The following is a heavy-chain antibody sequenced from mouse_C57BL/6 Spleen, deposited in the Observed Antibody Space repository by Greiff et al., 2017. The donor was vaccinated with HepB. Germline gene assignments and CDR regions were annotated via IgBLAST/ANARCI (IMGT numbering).Heavy chain of an antibody. Sequence: QVQLQQSGAELVRPGASVKLSCKASGYTFTDYYINWVKQRPGQGLEWIARIYPGSGNTYYNEKFKGKATLTAEKSSSTAYMKLSSLTSEDSGVYFCARSKDYGYDDYAMDYWGQGTSVTVSS. D-gene: IGHD2-2*01. V-gene: IGHV1-76*01. CDR1: GYTFTDYY. CDR3: ARSKDYGYDDYAMDY. J-gene: IGHJ4*01. CDR2: IYPGSGNT.